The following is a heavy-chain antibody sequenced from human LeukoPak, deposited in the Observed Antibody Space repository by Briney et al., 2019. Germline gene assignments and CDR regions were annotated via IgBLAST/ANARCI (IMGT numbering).Heavy chain of an antibody. Sequence: GASVKVSCKASGYTFTSYYMHWVRQAPGQGLEWMGWINTNTGNPTYAQGFTGRFVFSLDTSVSTAYLQISSLKAEDTAVYYCARGPSNYYDSSGYYFDNWFDPWGQGTLVTVSS. J-gene: IGHJ5*02. D-gene: IGHD3-22*01. CDR1: GYTFTSYY. CDR2: INTNTGNP. V-gene: IGHV7-4-1*02. CDR3: ARGPSNYYDSSGYYFDNWFDP.